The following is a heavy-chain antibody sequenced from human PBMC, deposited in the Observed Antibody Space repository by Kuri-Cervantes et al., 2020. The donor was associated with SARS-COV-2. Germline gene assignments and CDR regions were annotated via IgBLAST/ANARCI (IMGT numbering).Heavy chain of an antibody. Sequence: ASVKVSCKASGYTFTSYYMHWVRQAPGQGLEWMGIINPSGGSTSYAQKFQGRVTMTRDTSTSTVYMELSSLRSEDTAVYYCARESFGPIAAAGTRGYGMDVWGQGTTVTVSS. CDR1: GYTFTSYY. D-gene: IGHD6-13*01. V-gene: IGHV1-46*01. CDR3: ARESFGPIAAAGTRGYGMDV. J-gene: IGHJ6*02. CDR2: INPSGGST.